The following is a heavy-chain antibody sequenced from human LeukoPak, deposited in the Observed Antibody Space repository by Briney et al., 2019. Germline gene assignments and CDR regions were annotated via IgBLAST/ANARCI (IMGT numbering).Heavy chain of an antibody. D-gene: IGHD1-26*01. CDR1: GGSISSGSYY. J-gene: IGHJ4*02. Sequence: PSQTLSLTCTVSGGSISSGSYYWSWIRQPAGKGLEWIGRIYTSGSTNYNPSLKSRVTISVDTSKNQFSLKLSSVTVADTAVYYCARDSGSYYLDYWGQGTLVTVSS. CDR3: ARDSGSYYLDY. V-gene: IGHV4-61*02. CDR2: IYTSGST.